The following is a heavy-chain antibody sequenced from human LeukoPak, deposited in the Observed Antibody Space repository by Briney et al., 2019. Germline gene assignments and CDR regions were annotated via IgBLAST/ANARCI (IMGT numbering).Heavy chain of an antibody. CDR2: IYYSRST. CDR1: GGSISSCNYY. J-gene: IGHJ3*02. Sequence: SETMSLTCTVSGGSISSCNYYWRWIRQPPGKGLECIGYIYYSRSTYYNPSLKSRVTISVDTSKNQFSLKLSSVTAADTAVYYCASSQYYDFWSGLRLGAFDIWGQGTMVTVSS. CDR3: ASSQYYDFWSGLRLGAFDI. D-gene: IGHD3-3*01. V-gene: IGHV4-30-4*02.